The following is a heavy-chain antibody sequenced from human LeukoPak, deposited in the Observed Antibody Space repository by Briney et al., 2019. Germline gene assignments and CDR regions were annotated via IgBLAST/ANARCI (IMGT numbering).Heavy chain of an antibody. D-gene: IGHD3-10*01. J-gene: IGHJ4*02. CDR3: ARSGLWFGELRDYFDY. V-gene: IGHV4-34*01. Sequence: SETLSLTCAVYGGSFSGYYWSWIRQPPGKGLEWIGEINHSGSTNYNPSLKSRVTMSVDTSKNQLSLKLGSVTAADTAVYYCARSGLWFGELRDYFDYWGQGTLVTVSS. CDR1: GGSFSGYY. CDR2: INHSGST.